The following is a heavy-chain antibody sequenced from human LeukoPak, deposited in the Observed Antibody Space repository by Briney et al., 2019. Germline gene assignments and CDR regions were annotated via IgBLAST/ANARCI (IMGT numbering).Heavy chain of an antibody. D-gene: IGHD3-10*01. CDR2: IYYSGTT. J-gene: IGHJ5*02. V-gene: IGHV4-39*01. CDR1: GGSVTSSNFY. Sequence: PSETLSLTCTLSGGSVTSSNFYWGWIRQPPGKGLEWIGRIYYSGTTFYNLSIGSRLTVFRETSKTHFSLTLTSVTAADTAVYYCAKQGVRGVIGNWFDPWGQGILVTVSS. CDR3: AKQGVRGVIGNWFDP.